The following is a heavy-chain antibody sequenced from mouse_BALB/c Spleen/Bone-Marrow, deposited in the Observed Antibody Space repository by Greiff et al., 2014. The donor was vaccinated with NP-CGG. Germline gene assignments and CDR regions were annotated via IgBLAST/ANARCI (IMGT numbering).Heavy chain of an antibody. CDR1: GFTFSDYY. CDR3: ARVSYDYFDY. V-gene: IGHV5-4*02. D-gene: IGHD2-4*01. CDR2: ISDGGSYT. Sequence: DVKLVESGGGLVKPGESLKLSCAASGFTFSDYYMYWVRQTPEKRLEWVATISDGGSYTYYPDSVKGRFTISRDNAKNNLYLQMSSLKSEDTAMYYCARVSYDYFDYWGQGTTLTVSS. J-gene: IGHJ2*01.